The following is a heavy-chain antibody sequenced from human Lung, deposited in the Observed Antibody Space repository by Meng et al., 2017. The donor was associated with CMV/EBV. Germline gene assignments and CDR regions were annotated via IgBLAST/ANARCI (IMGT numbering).Heavy chain of an antibody. D-gene: IGHD3-9*01. V-gene: IGHV4-61*01. CDR2: IYVSKNT. Sequence: GSLRLSCTVSGVSVTYNSYYWSWIRQSPGKGLEWIGYIYVSKNTKYNPSLQSRVTMSVDTTKNQVFLKLSSVTAADTAVYYCARDRAWLGRGSFDFWGQGTXVTVSS. J-gene: IGHJ3*01. CDR1: GVSVTYNSYY. CDR3: ARDRAWLGRGSFDF.